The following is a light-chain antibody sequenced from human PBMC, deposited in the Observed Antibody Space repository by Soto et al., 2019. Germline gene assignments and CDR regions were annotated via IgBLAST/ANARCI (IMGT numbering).Light chain of an antibody. Sequence: DMQVAQAPSPPSGSGGDRVTITCRASQTISSWLAWYQQQPGRAAKLLIYDASSLESGVPSRFSGSGSATEFTLPISSLQSEDFAVYYCQQYNNWPPWTFGQGTKVDIK. J-gene: IGKJ1*01. CDR1: QTISSW. CDR2: DAS. CDR3: QQYNNWPPWT. V-gene: IGKV1-5*01.